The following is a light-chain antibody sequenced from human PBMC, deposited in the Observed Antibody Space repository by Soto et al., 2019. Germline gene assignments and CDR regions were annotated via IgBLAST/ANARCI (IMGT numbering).Light chain of an antibody. J-gene: IGLJ2*01. CDR1: SIGSKS. Sequence: SYELTQPPSVSVAPGKTATITCGGNSIGSKSVHWYQQMPRQAPVLVISYDSDRPSGIPERFSGSNSGNTATLTISRVEPGDEADYYCQVWETSSGHQAIFGAGTKRTVL. CDR3: QVWETSSGHQAI. CDR2: YDS. V-gene: IGLV3-21*01.